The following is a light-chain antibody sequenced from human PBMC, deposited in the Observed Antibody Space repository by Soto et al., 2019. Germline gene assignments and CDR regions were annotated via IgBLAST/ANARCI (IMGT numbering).Light chain of an antibody. CDR2: KAS. J-gene: IGKJ2*01. Sequence: DIQMTQSPSALSASVGDRVTITCRARQSISSWLAWYQQKPGRAPKLLIYKASSLESGVPSRFSGSGSGTEFTLTISSLQPDDFATYYCQQYNYYSRTFGQGTKLEIK. CDR3: QQYNYYSRT. V-gene: IGKV1-5*03. CDR1: QSISSW.